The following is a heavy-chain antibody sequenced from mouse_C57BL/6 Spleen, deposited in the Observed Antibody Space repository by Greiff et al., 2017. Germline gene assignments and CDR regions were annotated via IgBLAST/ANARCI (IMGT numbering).Heavy chain of an antibody. Sequence: QVQLQQSGPELVKPGASVKISCKASGYAFSSSWMNWVKQRPGKGLEWIGRIYPGDGDTNYNGKFKGKATLTADKSSSTAYMQLSSLTSEDSAVYFCAQDSPNWYGAYWGQGTLVTVSA. CDR3: AQDSPNWYGAY. J-gene: IGHJ3*01. V-gene: IGHV1-82*01. D-gene: IGHD4-1*01. CDR2: IYPGDGDT. CDR1: GYAFSSSW.